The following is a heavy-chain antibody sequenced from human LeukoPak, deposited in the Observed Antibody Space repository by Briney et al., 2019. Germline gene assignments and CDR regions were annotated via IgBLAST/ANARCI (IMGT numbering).Heavy chain of an antibody. V-gene: IGHV1-46*01. CDR1: GYTFISHG. D-gene: IGHD5-18*01. J-gene: IGHJ4*02. CDR2: INPSGGST. Sequence: ASVKVSCKASGYTFISHGISWVRQAPGQGLGWMGIINPSGGSTSYAQKFQGRVTMTRDTSTSTVYMELSSLRSEDTAVYYCARGGSYGLDYWGQGTLVTVSS. CDR3: ARGGSYGLDY.